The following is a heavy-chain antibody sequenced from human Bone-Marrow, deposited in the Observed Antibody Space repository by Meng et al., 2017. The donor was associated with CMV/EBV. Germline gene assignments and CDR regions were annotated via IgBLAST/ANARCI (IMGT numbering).Heavy chain of an antibody. J-gene: IGHJ6*02. CDR3: ARWKRNIDV. V-gene: IGHV3-69-1*01. D-gene: IGHD1-1*01. Sequence: GGSLRLSCAASGFTFSDYYMNWVRQAPGKGLEWVSSISSSSTIYYADSVKGRFTISRDNAKNSLYVQMNSLRAEDTAVYYCARWKRNIDVWGQGTTVTVSS. CDR2: ISSSSTI. CDR1: GFTFSDYY.